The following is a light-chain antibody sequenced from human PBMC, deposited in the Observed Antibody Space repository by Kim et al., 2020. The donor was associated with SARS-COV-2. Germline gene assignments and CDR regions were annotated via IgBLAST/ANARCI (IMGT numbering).Light chain of an antibody. J-gene: IGLJ2*01. Sequence: QSVLTQTPSVSEAPRQRVIISCSGSTSNIGNNAVNWYQQFPGKAPKLLIYYDDLLPSGVSDRFSGSKSGTSASLAISGLQSEDEADYYCAAWDDSLNGVVFGGGTQLTVL. CDR1: TSNIGNNA. V-gene: IGLV1-36*01. CDR3: AAWDDSLNGVV. CDR2: YDD.